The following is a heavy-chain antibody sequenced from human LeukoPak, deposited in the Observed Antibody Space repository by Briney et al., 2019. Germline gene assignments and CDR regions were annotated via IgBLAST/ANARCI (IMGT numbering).Heavy chain of an antibody. CDR3: ARARTYGATEHY. V-gene: IGHV4-34*01. Sequence: SETLSLTCAVYGGSFSGYYWSWIRQPPGKGLEWIGEINHRGSTNYNPSLKSRVTISVDTSKNQFSLKLSSVTAADTAVYYCARARTYGATEHYWGQGTLVTVSS. CDR2: INHRGST. CDR1: GGSFSGYY. D-gene: IGHD4-17*01. J-gene: IGHJ4*02.